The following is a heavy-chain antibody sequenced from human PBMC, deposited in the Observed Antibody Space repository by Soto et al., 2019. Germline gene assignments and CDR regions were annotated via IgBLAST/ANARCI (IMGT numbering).Heavy chain of an antibody. Sequence: GGSLRLSCAASGFTFSGSAMHWVRQASGKGLEWVGRIRSKANSYATAYAASVKGRFTISRDDSKNTAYLQMNSLKTEDTAVYYCTRSSSWYLGPLNFDYWGQGTLVTVSS. V-gene: IGHV3-73*01. J-gene: IGHJ4*02. CDR2: IRSKANSYAT. CDR1: GFTFSGSA. D-gene: IGHD6-13*01. CDR3: TRSSSWYLGPLNFDY.